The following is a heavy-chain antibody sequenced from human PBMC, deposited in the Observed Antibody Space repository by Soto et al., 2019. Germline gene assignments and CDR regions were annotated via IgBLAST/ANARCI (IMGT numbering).Heavy chain of an antibody. CDR1: GYTFTSYD. D-gene: IGHD2-8*01. CDR2: MNPNSGNT. CDR3: ARGFGCTNGVCLTYYYYYGMDV. J-gene: IGHJ6*02. V-gene: IGHV1-8*01. Sequence: QVQLVQSGAEVKKPGASVKVSCKASGYTFTSYDINWVRQATGQGLEWMGWMNPNSGNTGYAQKFQGRVTMTRNTYISTTYMELRSLRSSDMAVYYCARGFGCTNGVCLTYYYYYGMDVWGQGTTVTVSS.